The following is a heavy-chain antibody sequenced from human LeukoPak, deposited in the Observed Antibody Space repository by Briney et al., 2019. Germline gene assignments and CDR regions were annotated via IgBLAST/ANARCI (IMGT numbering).Heavy chain of an antibody. CDR2: ISGSGGST. CDR1: GFTFSSYA. J-gene: IGHJ4*02. V-gene: IGHV3-23*01. D-gene: IGHD4-17*01. CDR3: AKDQAYGDLYFDY. Sequence: GGSLRLSCAVSGFTFSSYAMSWVRQAPGKGLEWVSAISGSGGSTYYADSVKGRFTISRDNSKNTLYLQMNSLRAEDTAVYYCAKDQAYGDLYFDYWGQGTLVTVSS.